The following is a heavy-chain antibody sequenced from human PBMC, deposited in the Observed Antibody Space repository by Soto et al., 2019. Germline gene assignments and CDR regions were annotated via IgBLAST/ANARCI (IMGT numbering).Heavy chain of an antibody. CDR2: TFSRGSA. CDR3: ARRAAAGRSFDY. CDR1: CDSIGNSH. D-gene: IGHD6-13*01. Sequence: SETLSLTRTVSCDSIGNSHWSWIRQPPGKGLEWIGLTFSRGSATYNPSLKIRVTISVGTSKNQLSLKLTSVTAADTAVYYCARRAAAGRSFDYWGRGTLVTVSS. J-gene: IGHJ4*02. V-gene: IGHV4-4*09.